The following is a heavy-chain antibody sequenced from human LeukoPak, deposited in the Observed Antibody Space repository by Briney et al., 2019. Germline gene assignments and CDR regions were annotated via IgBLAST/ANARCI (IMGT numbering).Heavy chain of an antibody. D-gene: IGHD2-2*01. CDR1: GFTLSTHS. CDR2: ISASSNYI. J-gene: IGHJ5*02. V-gene: IGHV3-21*01. CDR3: ARPAPGYCSSPGRHWDP. Sequence: GGSLTLSCAASGFTLSTHSMYWLRQAPGKALEWVSSISASSNYIHYAESVRGRFTISSDNAKNSLYLQMNSLGAQDTAVYYCARPAPGYCSSPGRHWDPWGQGTLVTVSS.